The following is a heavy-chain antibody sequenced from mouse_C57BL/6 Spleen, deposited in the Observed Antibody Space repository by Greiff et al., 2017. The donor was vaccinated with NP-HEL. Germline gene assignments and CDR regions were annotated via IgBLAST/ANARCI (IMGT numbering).Heavy chain of an antibody. CDR3: ASYGSSGDY. D-gene: IGHD1-1*01. CDR2: ISDGGSYT. J-gene: IGHJ2*01. Sequence: DVKLVESGGGLVKPGGSLKLSCAASGFTFSSYAMSWVRQTPEKRLEWVATISDGGSYTYYPDNVKGRFTISRDNAKNNLYLQMSHLKSEDTAMYYCASYGSSGDYWGQGTTLTVSS. V-gene: IGHV5-4*03. CDR1: GFTFSSYA.